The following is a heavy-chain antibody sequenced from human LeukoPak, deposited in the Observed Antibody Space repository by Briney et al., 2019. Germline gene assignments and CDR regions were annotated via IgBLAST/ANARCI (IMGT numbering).Heavy chain of an antibody. CDR3: ARGVELLQFYYYYGMDV. Sequence: KPPETLSLTCAVYGGSFSGYYWSWIRQPPGKGLEWIGEINHSGSTNYNPSLKSRVTISVDTSKNQFSLKLSSVTAADTAVYYCARGVELLQFYYYYGMDVWGQGTTVTVSS. D-gene: IGHD1-26*01. V-gene: IGHV4-34*01. CDR1: GGSFSGYY. J-gene: IGHJ6*02. CDR2: INHSGST.